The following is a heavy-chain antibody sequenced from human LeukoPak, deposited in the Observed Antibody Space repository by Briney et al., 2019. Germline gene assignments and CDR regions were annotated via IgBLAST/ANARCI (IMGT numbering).Heavy chain of an antibody. CDR1: GGSISSGDYY. CDR2: IYYSGST. D-gene: IGHD3-3*01. J-gene: IGHJ6*03. V-gene: IGHV4-30-4*08. CDR3: ARVMTYYDFWSGYYVDYYYYYMDV. Sequence: SETLSLTCTVSGGSISSGDYYWSWIRQPPGKGLEWIGYIYYSGSTYYNPSLKSRTTISVDTSKNQVSLKLSSVTAADTAVYYCARVMTYYDFWSGYYVDYYYYYMDVWGKGTTVTVSS.